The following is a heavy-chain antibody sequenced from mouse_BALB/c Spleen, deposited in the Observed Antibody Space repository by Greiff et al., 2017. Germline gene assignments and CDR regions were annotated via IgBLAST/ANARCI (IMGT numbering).Heavy chain of an antibody. CDR3: ARSSRSMDY. CDR2: IYPGSGST. J-gene: IGHJ4*01. D-gene: IGHD1-1*01. Sequence: VQLQQPGAELVKPGTSVKLSCKASGYNFTSYWINWVKLRPGQGLEWIGDIYPGSGSTNYNEKFKSKATLTVDTSSSTAYMQLSSLASEDSALYYCARSSRSMDYWGQGTSVTVSS. V-gene: IGHV1-55*01. CDR1: GYNFTSYW.